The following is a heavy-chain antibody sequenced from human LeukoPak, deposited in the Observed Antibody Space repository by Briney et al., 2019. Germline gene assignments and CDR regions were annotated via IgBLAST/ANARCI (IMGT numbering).Heavy chain of an antibody. J-gene: IGHJ3*02. CDR1: GFTFSSYG. CDR2: ISYDGSNK. D-gene: IGHD6-13*01. Sequence: GGSLRLSCAASGFTFSSYGMHWVRRAPGKGLEWVAVISYDGSNKYYADSVKGRFTISRDNSKNTLYLQMNSLRAEDTAVYYCAKAQAGIAAAGWGAAFDIWGQGTMVTVSS. CDR3: AKAQAGIAAAGWGAAFDI. V-gene: IGHV3-30*18.